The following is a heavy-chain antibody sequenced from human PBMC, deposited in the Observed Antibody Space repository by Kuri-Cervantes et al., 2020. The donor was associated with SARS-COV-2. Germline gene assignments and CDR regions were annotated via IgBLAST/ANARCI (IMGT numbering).Heavy chain of an antibody. V-gene: IGHV3-33*01. Sequence: GGSLRLSCAASGFTFSSYGMHWVRQAPGKGLEWVAVIWYDGSNKYYADSVKGRFTISRDNSKNTLYLRMNSLRAEDTAVYYCAREEDSSSSSLFDYWGQGTLVTVSS. CDR2: IWYDGSNK. CDR1: GFTFSSYG. D-gene: IGHD6-6*01. J-gene: IGHJ4*02. CDR3: AREEDSSSSSLFDY.